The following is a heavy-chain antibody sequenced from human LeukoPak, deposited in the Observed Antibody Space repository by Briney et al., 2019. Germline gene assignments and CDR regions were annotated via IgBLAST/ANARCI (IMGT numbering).Heavy chain of an antibody. J-gene: IGHJ5*02. D-gene: IGHD4-23*01. V-gene: IGHV4-59*08. CDR1: GGSISTYY. CDR2: IHYIGTT. CDR3: ARHLGGGNSANWFDP. Sequence: SETLSLTCTVSGGSISTYYWSWIRQPPGKGLEWIGYIHYIGTTNYNPSLKSRVTMSVDTSKNQFSLKLSSVPAADTAVYFCARHLGGGNSANWFDPWGQGTLVTVSS.